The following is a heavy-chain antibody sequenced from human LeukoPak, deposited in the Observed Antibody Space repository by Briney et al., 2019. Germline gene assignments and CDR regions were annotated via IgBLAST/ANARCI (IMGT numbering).Heavy chain of an antibody. CDR1: GFTFSSYS. CDR2: ISSSSSYI. J-gene: IGHJ4*02. V-gene: IGHV3-21*01. Sequence: GGSLRLSCAASGFTFSSYSMNWVRQAPGKGLEWVSSISSSSSYIYYADSVKGRFTISRDNAKNSLYLQMNSLRAEDTAVYYCARGYCSGGSQNCDYFDYWGQGTLVTVSS. CDR3: ARGYCSGGSQNCDYFDY. D-gene: IGHD2-15*01.